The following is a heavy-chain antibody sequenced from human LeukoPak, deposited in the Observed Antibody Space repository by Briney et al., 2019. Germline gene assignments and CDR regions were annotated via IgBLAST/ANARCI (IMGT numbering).Heavy chain of an antibody. Sequence: SETLSLTCTVSGGSISSGSYYWSWIRQPAGKGLEWIGRIYTSGSTNYNPSLKSRVTTSVDTSKNQFSLKLSSVTAADTAVYYCVLGRAFDIWGQGTMVTVSS. V-gene: IGHV4-61*02. CDR1: GGSISSGSYY. CDR3: VLGRAFDI. D-gene: IGHD3-10*01. CDR2: IYTSGST. J-gene: IGHJ3*02.